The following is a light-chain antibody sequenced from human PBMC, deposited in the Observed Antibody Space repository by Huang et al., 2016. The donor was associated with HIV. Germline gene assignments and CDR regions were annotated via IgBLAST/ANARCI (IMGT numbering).Light chain of an antibody. CDR3: QHYNNWPLT. J-gene: IGKJ4*02. Sequence: EIVMTQSPAVLSMSPGERVTLTCRASHSVVNKLAWYQHKPGRAPRLVIYDTSTRASGVPARCSGSGSGTNFSLTINSLQSEDLAVYYCQHYNNWPLTFGGGTRVEIK. V-gene: IGKV3-15*01. CDR2: DTS. CDR1: HSVVNK.